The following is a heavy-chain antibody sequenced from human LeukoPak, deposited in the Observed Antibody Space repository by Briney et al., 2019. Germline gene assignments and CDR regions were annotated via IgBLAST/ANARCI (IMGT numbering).Heavy chain of an antibody. CDR2: IYTSGST. CDR1: GYSIRSGYF. Sequence: SETLSLTCTVSGYSIRSGYFWGWIRQPPGKGLEWIGRIYTSGSTNYNPSLKSRVTMSVDTSKNQFSLKLSSVTAADTAVYYCARVGATGRFDYWGQGTLVTVSS. V-gene: IGHV4-4*07. D-gene: IGHD1-26*01. J-gene: IGHJ4*02. CDR3: ARVGATGRFDY.